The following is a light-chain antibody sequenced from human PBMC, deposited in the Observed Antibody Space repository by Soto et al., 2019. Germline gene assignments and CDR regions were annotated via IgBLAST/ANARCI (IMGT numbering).Light chain of an antibody. J-gene: IGLJ2*01. V-gene: IGLV2-14*01. CDR1: SSDVGGYNY. Sequence: QSALTQPASVSGSPGQSITISCTGTSSDVGGYNYVSWYQQHPGKAPKLMIYYVSNRPSGVSNRFSGSKSGNTASLTISGRQAEDEADYYCSSYTSSSTLVFGGGTQLTVL. CDR2: YVS. CDR3: SSYTSSSTLV.